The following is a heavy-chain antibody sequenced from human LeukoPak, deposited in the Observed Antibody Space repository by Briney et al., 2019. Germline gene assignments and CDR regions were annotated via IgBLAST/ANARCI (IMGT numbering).Heavy chain of an antibody. Sequence: SVKLSCKASGGTFSSYAISWVRQAPGQGLEWMGGIIPIFGTANYTQKFQGRVTITADKSTSTAYMELSSLRSEDTAVYYCARDTGSIAARPFPYFDYWGQGTLVTVTS. D-gene: IGHD6-6*01. V-gene: IGHV1-69*06. CDR2: IIPIFGTA. CDR3: ARDTGSIAARPFPYFDY. CDR1: GGTFSSYA. J-gene: IGHJ4*02.